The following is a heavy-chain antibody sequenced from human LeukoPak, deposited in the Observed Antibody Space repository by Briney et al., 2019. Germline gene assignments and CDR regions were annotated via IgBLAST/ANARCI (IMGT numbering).Heavy chain of an antibody. V-gene: IGHV3-9*01. Sequence: GRSLRLSCAASGFTFDDYAMHWVRQAPGKGLEWVSGISWNSGSIGYADSVKGRFTISRDNAKNSLYLQMNSLRAEDTALYYCAKGYCTNGVCSNLDYWGQGTLVTVSS. D-gene: IGHD2-8*01. CDR3: AKGYCTNGVCSNLDY. CDR1: GFTFDDYA. J-gene: IGHJ4*02. CDR2: ISWNSGSI.